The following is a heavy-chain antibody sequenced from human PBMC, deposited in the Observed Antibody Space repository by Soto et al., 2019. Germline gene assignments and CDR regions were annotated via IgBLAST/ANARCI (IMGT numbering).Heavy chain of an antibody. Sequence: SVKVSCKTSGFTFSSSAVHWVRQARGHRLQWIGWINVGSGNANYSHMLQERVTITRDKSTSTAYMELSSLRSEDTAVYYCARDKAGYCSSTSCYNWFDPWGQGTLVTVSS. CDR2: INVGSGNA. J-gene: IGHJ5*02. CDR1: GFTFSSSA. V-gene: IGHV1-58*01. CDR3: ARDKAGYCSSTSCYNWFDP. D-gene: IGHD2-2*03.